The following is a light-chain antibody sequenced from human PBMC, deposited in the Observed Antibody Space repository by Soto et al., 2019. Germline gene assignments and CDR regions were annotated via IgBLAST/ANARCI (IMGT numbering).Light chain of an antibody. CDR1: SSDIGGYNY. CDR3: SSFRSTTTL. Sequence: QSALTQPASVSGSPGQSITISCTGTSSDIGGYNYVSWYQQHPGKAPKLMIYEVSNRPSGVSNRFSGSKSGNTASLTISGLHAEDEADYYCSSFRSTTTLFGGGTKLTVL. CDR2: EVS. J-gene: IGLJ2*01. V-gene: IGLV2-14*01.